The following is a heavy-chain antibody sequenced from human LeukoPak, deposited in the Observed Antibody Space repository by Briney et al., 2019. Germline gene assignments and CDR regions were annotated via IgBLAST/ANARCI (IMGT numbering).Heavy chain of an antibody. V-gene: IGHV1-24*01. J-gene: IGHJ4*02. D-gene: IGHD3-22*01. CDR1: GYTLTELS. Sequence: ASVKVSCKVSGYTLTELSMHWVRQAPGKGLEWMGGFDPEDGETIYAQKFQGGVTMTEDTSTDTAYMELSSLRSEDTAVYYCATDLGYHDSSGYYFDYWGQGTLVTVSS. CDR2: FDPEDGET. CDR3: ATDLGYHDSSGYYFDY.